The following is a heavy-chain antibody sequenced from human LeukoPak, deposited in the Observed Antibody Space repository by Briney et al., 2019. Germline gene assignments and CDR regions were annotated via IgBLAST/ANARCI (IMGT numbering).Heavy chain of an antibody. J-gene: IGHJ4*02. CDR2: ISSSSSII. D-gene: IGHD5-12*01. CDR3: AKDKEMVAPYPHYFDY. CDR1: GFTFSSYS. V-gene: IGHV3-48*04. Sequence: GGSLRLSCAASGFTFSSYSMNWVRQAPGKGLEWVSYISSSSSIIYYADSVKGRFTISRDNAKNSLYLQMNSLRAEDTAVYYCAKDKEMVAPYPHYFDYWGQGTLVTVSS.